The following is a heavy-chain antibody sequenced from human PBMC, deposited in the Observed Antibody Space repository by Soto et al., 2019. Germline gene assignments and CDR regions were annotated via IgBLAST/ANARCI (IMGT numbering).Heavy chain of an antibody. V-gene: IGHV3-23*01. CDR1: GFTFSIFA. J-gene: IGHJ6*02. CDR2: IGGGDHDR. Sequence: EVQLLESGGGLVQPGGSLRLSCAASGFTFSIFAMSWVRQAPGKGLEWVSSIGGGDHDRYYTDSVRGRFTISRDNSKNSLYLQMISLRAEDTAVYFCARVSVVGYCSGTSCYSDFYYGMDVWGQGTTVTVSS. D-gene: IGHD2-2*01. CDR3: ARVSVVGYCSGTSCYSDFYYGMDV.